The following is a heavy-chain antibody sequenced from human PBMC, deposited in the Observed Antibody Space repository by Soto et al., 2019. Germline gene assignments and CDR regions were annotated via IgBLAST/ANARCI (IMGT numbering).Heavy chain of an antibody. CDR3: AHRRRGSYFAY. CDR1: GFSLSTSGVG. CDR2: IYWDDEK. Sequence: QITLKESGPTLVKPTQTLTLTCTFSGFSLSTSGVGVGWIRQPPGKALEWLALIYWDDEKRSSPTPKSRLTITKDTSKNQVVRTMTNMDPVDTATSYCAHRRRGSYFAYWGEGTLVTVSS. D-gene: IGHD1-26*01. J-gene: IGHJ4*02. V-gene: IGHV2-5*02.